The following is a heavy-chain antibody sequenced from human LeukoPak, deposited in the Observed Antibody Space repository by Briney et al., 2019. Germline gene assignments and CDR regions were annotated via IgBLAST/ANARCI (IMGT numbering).Heavy chain of an antibody. CDR2: INPNSGGT. Sequence: ASVKVSCKASGYTFTGYYMHWVRQAPGQGLEWMGWINPNSGGTNYAQKFQGRVTMTRDTSISTAYMELSRLRSDDTAVYYCARDRYYYDSSGYYGGYFDYWGQGTLVTVSS. J-gene: IGHJ4*02. V-gene: IGHV1-2*02. D-gene: IGHD3-22*01. CDR3: ARDRYYYDSSGYYGGYFDY. CDR1: GYTFTGYY.